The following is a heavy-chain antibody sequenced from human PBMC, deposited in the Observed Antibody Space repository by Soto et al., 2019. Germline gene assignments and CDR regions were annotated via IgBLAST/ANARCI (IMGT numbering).Heavy chain of an antibody. J-gene: IGHJ4*02. CDR1: GFTFSSYA. CDR3: AKSRSTYYDILTGPPYPGVHEEPYYFDY. CDR2: ISGSGGST. V-gene: IGHV3-23*01. D-gene: IGHD3-9*01. Sequence: PGGSLRLSCAASGFTFSSYAMSWVRQAPGKGLEWVSAISGSGGSTYYADSVKGRFTISRDNSKNTLYLQMNSLRAEDTAVYYCAKSRSTYYDILTGPPYPGVHEEPYYFDYWGQGTLVTVSS.